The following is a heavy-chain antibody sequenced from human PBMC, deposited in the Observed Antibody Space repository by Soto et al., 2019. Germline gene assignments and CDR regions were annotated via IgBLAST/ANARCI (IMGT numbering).Heavy chain of an antibody. CDR2: ISYDASNK. CDR3: AKDRGWSSADLDY. Sequence: QVQLVESGGGVVQPGRSLRLSCAASGFTFSSFGMHWVRQAPGKGLEWVALISYDASNKYYADSVKGRFTISRDKSKNTLYLQMNSLRAEDTAVYYCAKDRGWSSADLDYWGQGTLVTVSS. D-gene: IGHD6-19*01. CDR1: GFTFSSFG. J-gene: IGHJ4*02. V-gene: IGHV3-30*18.